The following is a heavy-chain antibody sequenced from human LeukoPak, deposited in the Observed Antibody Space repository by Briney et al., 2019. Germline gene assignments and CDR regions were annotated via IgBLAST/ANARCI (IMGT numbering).Heavy chain of an antibody. V-gene: IGHV1-2*02. D-gene: IGHD6-6*01. CDR1: GYTFPGYY. Sequence: ASVKVSCKASGYTFPGYYMHWVRQDPGQGLEWMGWINPNSGGTNYAQKFQGRVTMTRDTSISTAYMELSRLRSDDTAVYYCAREHSSSSGKVFDYWGQGTLVTVSS. CDR3: AREHSSSSGKVFDY. J-gene: IGHJ4*02. CDR2: INPNSGGT.